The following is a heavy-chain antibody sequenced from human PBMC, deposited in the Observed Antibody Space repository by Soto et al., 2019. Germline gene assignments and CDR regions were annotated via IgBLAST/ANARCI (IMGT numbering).Heavy chain of an antibody. D-gene: IGHD3-3*01. V-gene: IGHV4-59*01. CDR2: IYYSGST. Sequence: SETLSLTCTVSGDAINSYYWSWIRRPPGKGLEWIGHIYYSGSTKYNPSLKSRVTISVDRSKSQFSLRVTSVTAADTAMYYCARDGGRYYGMDVWGQGTTVT. CDR3: ARDGGRYYGMDV. J-gene: IGHJ6*02. CDR1: GDAINSYY.